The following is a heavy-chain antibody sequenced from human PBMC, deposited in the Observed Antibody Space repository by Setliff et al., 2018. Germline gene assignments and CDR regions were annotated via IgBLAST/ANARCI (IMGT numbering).Heavy chain of an antibody. V-gene: IGHV1-24*01. CDR3: ARDLYSSGWYGIDYYYYYGMDV. J-gene: IGHJ6*02. CDR2: FEPEDGEK. D-gene: IGHD6-19*01. Sequence: ASVQVSCKVSGYTLTELSMHWVRQAPGKGLEWMGGFEPEDGEKIYAQKFQGRVTMTTDTSTSTAYMALRSLRSDDTAVYYCARDLYSSGWYGIDYYYYYGMDVWGQGTTVTVSS. CDR1: GYTLTELS.